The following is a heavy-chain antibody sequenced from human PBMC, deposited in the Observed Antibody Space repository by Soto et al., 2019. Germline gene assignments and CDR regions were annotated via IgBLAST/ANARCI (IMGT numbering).Heavy chain of an antibody. CDR2: ITSDTKTI. CDR3: ARGVFDIVVVPAPIC. V-gene: IGHV3-48*01. CDR1: GFTFSVYS. Sequence: GGSLRLSCVASGFTFSVYSMNWVRQAPGKGLEWFSYITSDTKTIKYVDSVKGRFTISRDNAKNSLYLQMNSLRAEDTAVYYCARGVFDIVVVPAPICWGQGTLVTVSS. J-gene: IGHJ4*02. D-gene: IGHD2-2*01.